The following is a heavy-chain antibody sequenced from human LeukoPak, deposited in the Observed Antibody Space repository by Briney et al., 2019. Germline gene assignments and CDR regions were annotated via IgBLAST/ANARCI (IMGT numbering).Heavy chain of an antibody. CDR2: ISTGSSTT. J-gene: IGHJ4*02. D-gene: IGHD6-13*01. CDR3: ARIRGSYYLDY. Sequence: GGSLRLSCAASEFAFSTYNMNWVRQAPGKGLEWVSYISTGSSTTYYADSVKGRFTISRDNAKNSLYLQMSSLRAEDTAVYFCARIRGSYYLDYWGQGTLVTVSS. V-gene: IGHV3-48*04. CDR1: EFAFSTYN.